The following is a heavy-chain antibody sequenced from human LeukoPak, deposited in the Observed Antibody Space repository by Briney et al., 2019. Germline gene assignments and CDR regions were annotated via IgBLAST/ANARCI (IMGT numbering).Heavy chain of an antibody. CDR2: IYNRGST. CDR1: GGSISSSSNY. J-gene: IGHJ3*02. Sequence: PSETLSLTCSVSGGSISSSSNYWGWIRQPPGKGLEWIGNIYNRGSTYYNPSLKSRVTISVDTSKNQFSLKLNSVTAADTAVYFCARGGLGNHKFFDIWGQGTMVTVSS. D-gene: IGHD1-14*01. CDR3: ARGGLGNHKFFDI. V-gene: IGHV4-39*07.